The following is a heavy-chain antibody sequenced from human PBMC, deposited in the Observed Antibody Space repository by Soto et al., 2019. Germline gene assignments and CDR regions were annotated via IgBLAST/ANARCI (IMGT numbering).Heavy chain of an antibody. Sequence: QAQLVQSGAEVKKPGASVKVSCKASGYTFTGYDINWVRQATGQGLEWMGWMNPNSGNTGYAQNFQGRVTMTRDNSITTASMELTSLREYDSAVYYCAGEQVGTTGIDFWGQGTLVTVSS. D-gene: IGHD1-26*01. J-gene: IGHJ4*02. V-gene: IGHV1-8*01. CDR1: GYTFTGYD. CDR2: MNPNSGNT. CDR3: AGEQVGTTGIDF.